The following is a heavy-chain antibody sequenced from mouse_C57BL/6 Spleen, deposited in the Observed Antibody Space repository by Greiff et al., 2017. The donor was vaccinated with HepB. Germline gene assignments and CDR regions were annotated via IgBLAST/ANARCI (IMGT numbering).Heavy chain of an antibody. J-gene: IGHJ2*01. CDR2: INPGSGGT. CDR3: ARFTTVPGCGFDY. D-gene: IGHD1-1*01. V-gene: IGHV1-54*01. Sequence: QVQLQQSGAELVRPGTSVKVSCKASGYAFTNYLIEWVKQRPGQGLEWIGVINPGSGGTNYNEKFKGKATLTADKSSSTAYMQLSSLTSEDSAVYFCARFTTVPGCGFDYWGQGTTLTVSS. CDR1: GYAFTNYL.